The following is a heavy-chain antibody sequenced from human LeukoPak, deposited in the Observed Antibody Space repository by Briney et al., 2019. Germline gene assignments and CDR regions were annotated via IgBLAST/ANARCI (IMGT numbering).Heavy chain of an antibody. CDR1: GFTFSGFG. CDR2: IKSKTDGGTT. CDR3: TTDYDILTGYYRGY. J-gene: IGHJ4*02. Sequence: GGSLRLSCAASGFTFSGFGMHWVRQAPGKGLEWVGRIKSKTDGGTTDYAAPVKGRFTISRDDSKNTLYLQMNSLKTEDTAVYYCTTDYDILTGYYRGYWGQGTLVTVSS. D-gene: IGHD3-9*01. V-gene: IGHV3-15*01.